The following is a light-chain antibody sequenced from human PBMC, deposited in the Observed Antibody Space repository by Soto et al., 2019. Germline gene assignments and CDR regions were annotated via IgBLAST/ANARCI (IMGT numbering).Light chain of an antibody. CDR3: QQSFSTPRT. V-gene: IGKV1-39*01. CDR2: GAS. J-gene: IGKJ1*01. Sequence: IQMAQSPSSLSACGGDRVTITCRASQGISSYLAWYQQKPGKAPQLLIYGASSLQSGVQSRFSGSGAGTDCTRTICSLQPEDFSPDYCQQSFSTPRTFCQGTKVDI. CDR1: QGISSY.